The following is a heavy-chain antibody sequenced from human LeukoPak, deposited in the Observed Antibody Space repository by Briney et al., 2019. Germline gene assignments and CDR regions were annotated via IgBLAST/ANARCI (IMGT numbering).Heavy chain of an antibody. CDR3: AREGTTVVTKGGFDY. V-gene: IGHV1-69*10. J-gene: IGHJ4*02. CDR2: FIPVLGSA. Sequence: AASVKVSCKASGGTFSDYALNWVRQAPGQGLEWMGVFIPVLGSANSTQNFQDRVSITADISTNTVYMELSSLRSEDTAVYYCAREGTTVVTKGGFDYWGQGTLVTVSS. CDR1: GGTFSDYA. D-gene: IGHD4-23*01.